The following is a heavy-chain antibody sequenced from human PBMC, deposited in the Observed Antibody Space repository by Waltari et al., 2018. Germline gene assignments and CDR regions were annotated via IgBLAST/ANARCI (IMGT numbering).Heavy chain of an antibody. J-gene: IGHJ4*02. D-gene: IGHD3-16*01. CDR3: VRERGTYGFFDY. V-gene: IGHV3-33*01. CDR1: DFRFSRFN. Sequence: QVQLVESGGGVVPPGRSLRVSCAASDFRFSRFNMHWVRQAPGKGVGWVALVGYEGGYKYYSDSGKGRFPISRDNSKHTLDLQMNSLRAEDTAVDYCVRERGTYGFFDYWGQGTLGTVSS. CDR2: VGYEGGYK.